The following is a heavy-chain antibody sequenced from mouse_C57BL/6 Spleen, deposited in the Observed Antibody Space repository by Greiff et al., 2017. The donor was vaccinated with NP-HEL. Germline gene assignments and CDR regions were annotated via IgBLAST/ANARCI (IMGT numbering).Heavy chain of an antibody. D-gene: IGHD2-3*01. Sequence: VQLQQSGPGLVQPSQSLSITCTVSGFSLTSYGVHWVRQSPGKGLEWLGVIWSGGGTDYNAAFISRQSIRKDNSKSQIFFKMNSRLADDAAIYYCAGNDGYGFDDWGKGTTLTVSS. CDR1: GFSLTSYG. J-gene: IGHJ2*01. CDR3: AGNDGYGFDD. V-gene: IGHV2-2*01. CDR2: IWSGGGT.